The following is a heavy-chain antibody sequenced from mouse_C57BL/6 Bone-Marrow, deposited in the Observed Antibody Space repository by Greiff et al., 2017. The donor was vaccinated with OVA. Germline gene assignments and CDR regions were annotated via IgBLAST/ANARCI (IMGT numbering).Heavy chain of an antibody. V-gene: IGHV1-15*01. Sequence: QVQLQQSGAELVRPGASVTLSCKASGYTFTDYEMHWVKQTPVHGLEWIGAIDPDTGGTAYNQKFKGKAILTAEKSSSTAYMEIRSLTSEDSAVYYCTRGRQLRKAWFAYWGQGTLVTVSA. D-gene: IGHD3-2*02. CDR1: GYTFTDYE. CDR3: TRGRQLRKAWFAY. J-gene: IGHJ3*01. CDR2: IDPDTGGT.